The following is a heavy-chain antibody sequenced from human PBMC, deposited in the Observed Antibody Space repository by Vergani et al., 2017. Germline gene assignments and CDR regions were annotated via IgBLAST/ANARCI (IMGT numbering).Heavy chain of an antibody. D-gene: IGHD3-22*01. CDR1: GFTFTNFA. CDR2: ISGSGGFT. V-gene: IGHV3-23*01. J-gene: IGHJ4*02. CDR3: AKDNVPGYYDSSGYCDY. Sequence: EVQLLESGGNLVQPGGSLRLSCAASGFTFTNFAMTWVRQAPGEGLEWVSGISGSGGFTYYADSVKGRFTISRHNSKNTMFLQMNNLRAEDTAVYYCAKDNVPGYYDSSGYCDYWGQGTLVTVSS.